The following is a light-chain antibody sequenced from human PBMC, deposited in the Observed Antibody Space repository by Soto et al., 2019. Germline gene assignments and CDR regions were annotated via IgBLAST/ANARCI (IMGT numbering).Light chain of an antibody. V-gene: IGKV3-20*01. J-gene: IGKJ4*01. CDR3: KQFSSYPHT. CDR2: DAS. CDR1: PTVSTNY. Sequence: EFVLTPCPGTLSLSPGERATLSCRSSPTVSTNYLAWYQQKPGKAPRLLIYDASSRATGIPDRFSGGGSGTDFTLTISRLEPEDFAVYYCKQFSSYPHTFGGGTKVDIK.